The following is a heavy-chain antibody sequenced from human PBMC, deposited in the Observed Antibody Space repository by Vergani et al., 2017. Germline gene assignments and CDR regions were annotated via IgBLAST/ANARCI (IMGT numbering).Heavy chain of an antibody. J-gene: IGHJ4*01. D-gene: IGHD4-17*01. CDR2: ISGSSLGNGDYT. V-gene: IGHV3-23*01. Sequence: EVQLLESGGGMAQPGGSLKISCAASGFTFSNYAMGGVRQVPGKGLEWIASISGSSLGNGDYTYSAESLKDRFIISRDNSKNTLYLQMYSLGIEDTAVYYCTKNGDYGDVPSVVSPRTDWCQGTLVTVAS. CDR3: TKNGDYGDVPSVVSPRTD. CDR1: GFTFSNYA.